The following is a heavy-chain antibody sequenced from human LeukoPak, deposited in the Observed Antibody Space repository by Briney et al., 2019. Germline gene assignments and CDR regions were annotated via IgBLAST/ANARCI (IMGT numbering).Heavy chain of an antibody. Sequence: SETLSLTCSASGGSISSYYWSWIRQPPGKGLEWIGYISYSGSTNYNPSLRSRVTISVDTSKNQFSLKLSSVTAADTAVYYCARGGRSGSYYSYYYYMDVWGKGTTVTVSS. J-gene: IGHJ6*03. D-gene: IGHD1-26*01. CDR1: GGSISSYY. CDR2: ISYSGST. V-gene: IGHV4-59*12. CDR3: ARGGRSGSYYSYYYYMDV.